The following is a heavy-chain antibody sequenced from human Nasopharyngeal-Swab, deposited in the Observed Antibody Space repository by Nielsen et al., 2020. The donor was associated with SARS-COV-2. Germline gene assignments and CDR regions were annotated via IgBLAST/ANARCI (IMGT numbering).Heavy chain of an antibody. V-gene: IGHV3-23*01. D-gene: IGHD6-19*01. J-gene: IGHJ4*02. CDR2: ISGSGGST. CDR3: AIDSSGQDY. Sequence: VRQAPGKGLEWVSAISGSGGSTYYADSVKGRFTISRDNSKNTLYLQMNSLRAEDTAVYYCAIDSSGQDYWGQGTLVTVSS.